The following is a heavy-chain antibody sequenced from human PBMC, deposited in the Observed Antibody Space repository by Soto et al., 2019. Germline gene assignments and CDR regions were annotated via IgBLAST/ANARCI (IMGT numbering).Heavy chain of an antibody. CDR3: AHRTTTVTTVTWRFDP. J-gene: IGHJ5*02. CDR1: GFSLTTSGVG. D-gene: IGHD4-17*01. V-gene: IGHV2-5*02. CDR2: IYWDDDK. Sequence: QITLKESGPTLVKPTQTLTLTCTFSGFSLTTSGVGVGWIRHPPGKALEWLALIYWDDDKRYSPSLKSRLSITKDTSKNQVVLTMTNMDPADTATYFCAHRTTTVTTVTWRFDPWGQGTLVTVSS.